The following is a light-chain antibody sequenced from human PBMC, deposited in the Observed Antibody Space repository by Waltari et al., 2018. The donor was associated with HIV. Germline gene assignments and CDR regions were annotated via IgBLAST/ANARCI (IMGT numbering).Light chain of an antibody. CDR1: SRDLGGSNY. CDR2: EVS. CDR3: SSYAGSNMGV. J-gene: IGLJ2*01. Sequence: QSALTQPPSASGYPGQSVTIPCTGPSRDLGGSNYVSWYQQHPGKAPKLMIYEVSKRPSGVPDRFSGSKSGNTASLTVSGLQAEDEADYYCSSYAGSNMGVFGGGTKLTVL. V-gene: IGLV2-8*01.